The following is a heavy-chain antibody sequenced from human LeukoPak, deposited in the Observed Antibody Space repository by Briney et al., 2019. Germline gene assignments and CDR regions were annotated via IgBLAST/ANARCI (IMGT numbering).Heavy chain of an antibody. CDR1: GGTFSSYA. V-gene: IGHV1-69*05. D-gene: IGHD3-3*01. Sequence: SVKVSCKASGGTFSSYAISWVRQAPGQGLGWMGGIIPIFGTANYAQKFQGRVTITTDESTSTAYMELSSLRSEDTAVYYCARAYRRYDFWSGYYTGSYYYYYMDVWGKGTTVTVSS. CDR2: IIPIFGTA. CDR3: ARAYRRYDFWSGYYTGSYYYYYMDV. J-gene: IGHJ6*03.